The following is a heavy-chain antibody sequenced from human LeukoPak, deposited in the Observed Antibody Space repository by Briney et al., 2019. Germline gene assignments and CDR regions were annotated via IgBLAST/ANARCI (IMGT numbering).Heavy chain of an antibody. D-gene: IGHD1-26*01. Sequence: GASVKVSCKASGYTFTSYGISWVRQAPGQGLEWMGWINPNSGGTNYAQKFQGRVTMTRDTSISTAYMELSRLRSDDTAVYYCARDQEPGWFDPWGQGTLVTVSS. V-gene: IGHV1-2*02. CDR1: GYTFTSYG. CDR3: ARDQEPGWFDP. J-gene: IGHJ5*02. CDR2: INPNSGGT.